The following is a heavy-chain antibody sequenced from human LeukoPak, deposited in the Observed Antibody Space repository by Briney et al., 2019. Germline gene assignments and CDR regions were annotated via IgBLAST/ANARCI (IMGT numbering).Heavy chain of an antibody. CDR2: INHSGST. Sequence: SETLSLTCAVYGGSFSGYYWSWIRQPPGKGLEWIGEINHSGSTNYNPSLKSRVTISVDTSKNQFSLTLSSVTAADTAVYYCARAVLSGYLRGWGQGTLVTVSS. CDR1: GGSFSGYY. CDR3: ARAVLSGYLRG. J-gene: IGHJ4*02. D-gene: IGHD3-22*01. V-gene: IGHV4-34*01.